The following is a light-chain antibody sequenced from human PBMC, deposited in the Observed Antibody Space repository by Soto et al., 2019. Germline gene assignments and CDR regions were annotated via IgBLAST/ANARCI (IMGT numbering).Light chain of an antibody. V-gene: IGKV3-11*01. CDR1: QSVSTSY. J-gene: IGKJ4*01. CDR2: DAS. Sequence: EIVLTQSPGPLSLSPGDRATPSCRASQSVSTSYLAWYQQKPGQAPRLLISDASNRATGIPARFSGSGSETDFTLTISSLEPEDSAVYYCQQRSNWPSLTFGGGTKVDI. CDR3: QQRSNWPSLT.